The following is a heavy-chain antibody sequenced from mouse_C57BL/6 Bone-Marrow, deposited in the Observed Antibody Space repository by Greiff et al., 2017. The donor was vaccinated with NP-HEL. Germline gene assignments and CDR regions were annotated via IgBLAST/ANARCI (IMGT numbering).Heavy chain of an antibody. Sequence: EVQLVESGPGLVKPSQSLSLTCSVTGYSITSGYYWNWIRQFPGNKLEWMGYISYDGSNNYNPSLKNRISITRATSKNQFFLKLNSVTTEDTATYYCAREGLLYYGYDRGYYFDYWGQGTTLTVSS. CDR1: GYSITSGYY. CDR3: AREGLLYYGYDRGYYFDY. D-gene: IGHD2-2*01. CDR2: ISYDGSN. J-gene: IGHJ2*01. V-gene: IGHV3-6*01.